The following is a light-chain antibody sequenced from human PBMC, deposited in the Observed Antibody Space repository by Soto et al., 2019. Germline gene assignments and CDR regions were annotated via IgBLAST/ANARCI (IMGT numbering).Light chain of an antibody. CDR3: QQRTNWPPN. CDR2: DAS. J-gene: IGKJ4*01. V-gene: IGKV3-11*01. CDR1: QSVSSY. Sequence: IVLTQSPATLFLSPGDRATLSCRASQSVSSYLVWYRQKPGQAPRLLIYDASIRATGIPARFSGSGSGTDFTLTISSLEPEDFEVYYCQQRTNWPPNFGGGTKVDIK.